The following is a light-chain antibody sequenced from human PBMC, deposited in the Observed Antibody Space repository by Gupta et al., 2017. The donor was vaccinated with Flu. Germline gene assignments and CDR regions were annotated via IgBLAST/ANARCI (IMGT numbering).Light chain of an antibody. Sequence: SCSGSSSNIGSNNVNWYQQVPGTAPKLLIYGNSQRPSGVPDRFSGSKSGTSASLAISGLQSEDEADYYCAAWDDSLNGHYVFGTGTKVTAL. CDR1: SSNIGSNN. V-gene: IGLV1-44*01. CDR2: GNS. J-gene: IGLJ1*01. CDR3: AAWDDSLNGHYV.